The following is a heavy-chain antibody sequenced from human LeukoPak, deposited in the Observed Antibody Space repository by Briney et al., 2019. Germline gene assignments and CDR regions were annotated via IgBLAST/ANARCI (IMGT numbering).Heavy chain of an antibody. CDR2: IYYSGST. Sequence: SETLSLTCTVSGGSISGYYWSWIRQPPGKGLEWIGYIYYSGSTYYNPSLKSRVTISVDTSKNQFSLNLSSVTAADTAVYYCARDFYYYGMDVWGQGTTVTVSS. J-gene: IGHJ6*02. V-gene: IGHV4-4*08. CDR3: ARDFYYYGMDV. CDR1: GGSISGYY.